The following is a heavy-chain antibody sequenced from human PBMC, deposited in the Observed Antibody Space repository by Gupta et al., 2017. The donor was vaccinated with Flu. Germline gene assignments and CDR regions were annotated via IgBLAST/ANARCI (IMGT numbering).Heavy chain of an antibody. Sequence: EVQLVVSGGGLVKPAGALRLSSAPSAFSLTDLTLVWVRQAPGKGLEWISSIGNPSDYTYYADSIKGRFIMSRDVAKNSVSLQMSDLRADDTAVYYCARGDIWIQPHVFDYWGQGTLVSVSS. CDR3: ARGDIWIQPHVFDY. CDR1: AFSLTDLT. CDR2: IGNPSDYT. D-gene: IGHD5-18*01. V-gene: IGHV3-21*06. J-gene: IGHJ4*02.